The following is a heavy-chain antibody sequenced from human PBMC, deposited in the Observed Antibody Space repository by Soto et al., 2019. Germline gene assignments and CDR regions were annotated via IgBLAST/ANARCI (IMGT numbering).Heavy chain of an antibody. CDR1: GYTFTSYG. D-gene: IGHD3-10*01. V-gene: IGHV1-18*01. Sequence: ASVKVSCKASGYTFTSYGISWVRQAPGQGLEWMGWISAYNGNTNYAQKLQGRVTMTTDTSTSTAYMELRSLRSDDTAVYYCARNGLLWFGDNWFDPWGRGTLVTVSS. CDR2: ISAYNGNT. J-gene: IGHJ5*02. CDR3: ARNGLLWFGDNWFDP.